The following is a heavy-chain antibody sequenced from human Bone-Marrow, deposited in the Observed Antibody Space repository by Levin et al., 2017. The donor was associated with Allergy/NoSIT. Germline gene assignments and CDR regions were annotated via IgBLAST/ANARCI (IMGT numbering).Heavy chain of an antibody. D-gene: IGHD3-10*01. J-gene: IGHJ6*03. CDR1: GYTFTGYY. Sequence: PGGSLRLSCKASGYTFTGYYMHWVRQAPGQGLEWMGWINPNSGGTNYAQKFQGRVTMTRDTSISTAYMELSRLRSDDTAVYYCARDLLDYYGSGNYYMDGWGKGTTVTVSS. CDR3: ARDLLDYYGSGNYYMDG. CDR2: INPNSGGT. V-gene: IGHV1-2*02.